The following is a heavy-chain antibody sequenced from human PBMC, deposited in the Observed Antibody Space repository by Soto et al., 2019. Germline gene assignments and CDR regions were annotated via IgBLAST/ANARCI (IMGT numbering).Heavy chain of an antibody. Sequence: QVQLVQSGAEVKKPGSSVKVSCKASGGTFSSYTISWVRQAPGQGLEWMGRIIPILGIANYAQKFQGRVTITADKSTRTAYMELSSLRSEDTAVYYCAKGVSVAGERGDYYYYYYMDVWGKGTTVTVSS. J-gene: IGHJ6*03. V-gene: IGHV1-69*02. CDR2: IIPILGIA. CDR3: AKGVSVAGERGDYYYYYYMDV. CDR1: GGTFSSYT. D-gene: IGHD6-19*01.